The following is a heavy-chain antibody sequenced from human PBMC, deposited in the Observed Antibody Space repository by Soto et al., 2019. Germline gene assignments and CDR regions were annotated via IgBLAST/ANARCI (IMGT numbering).Heavy chain of an antibody. J-gene: IGHJ4*02. CDR3: ARWVGTIDY. CDR2: IYSGGST. CDR1: GLFVSSNY. V-gene: IGHV3-53*05. Sequence: GGSLRLSCAASGLFVSSNYMTWVRQAPGKGLEWLSLIYSGGSTYYADSVKGRFTISRDNSKNTLYLQMNSLRAEDTAVYYCARWVGTIDYWGQGTLVTVSS.